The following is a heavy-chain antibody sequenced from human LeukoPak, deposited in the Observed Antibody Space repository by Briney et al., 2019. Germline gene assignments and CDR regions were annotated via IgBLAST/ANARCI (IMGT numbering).Heavy chain of an antibody. CDR1: GGSVNSGNYY. J-gene: IGHJ4*02. CDR3: ARDDFFSSGRGDY. D-gene: IGHD3-10*01. V-gene: IGHV4-61*01. Sequence: SETLSLTCIVSGGSVNSGNYYWSWIRQPPGKGLEWFGYIYYSGSTNYNPSLKSRVTISVDTSTNQFSLKLSSVTAADTAVYYCARDDFFSSGRGDYWGQGTLVSVSS. CDR2: IYYSGST.